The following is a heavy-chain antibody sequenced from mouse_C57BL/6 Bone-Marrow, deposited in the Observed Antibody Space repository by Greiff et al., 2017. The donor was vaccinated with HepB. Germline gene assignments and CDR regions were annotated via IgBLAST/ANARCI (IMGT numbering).Heavy chain of an antibody. D-gene: IGHD1-1*01. CDR1: GYAFSSYW. V-gene: IGHV1-80*01. J-gene: IGHJ2*01. Sequence: VQLQQSGAELVKPGASVKISCKASGYAFSSYWMNWVKQRPGKGLEWIGQIYPGDGDTNYNGKFKGKATLTADKSSSTAYMQLSSLTSEDSAVYFCARPYYYGSSYGDYWGQGTTLTVSS. CDR3: ARPYYYGSSYGDY. CDR2: IYPGDGDT.